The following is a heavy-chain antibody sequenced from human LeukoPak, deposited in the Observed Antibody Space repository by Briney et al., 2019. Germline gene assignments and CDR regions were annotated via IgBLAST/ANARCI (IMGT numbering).Heavy chain of an antibody. Sequence: ASVKVSCKASGYTFTGYYMHWVRQAPGQGLEWMGYINPNSGGTNYGQRFQGRVTMTRDTSISTAYMELSRLRSDDTAVYYCARDGEQWLVPGSWFDPWGQGTLVTVSS. D-gene: IGHD6-19*01. CDR2: INPNSGGT. CDR3: ARDGEQWLVPGSWFDP. CDR1: GYTFTGYY. V-gene: IGHV1-2*02. J-gene: IGHJ5*02.